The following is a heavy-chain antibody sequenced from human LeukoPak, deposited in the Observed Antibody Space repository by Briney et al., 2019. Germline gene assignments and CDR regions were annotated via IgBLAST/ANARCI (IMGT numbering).Heavy chain of an antibody. Sequence: SETLSLTCTVSGDSVSSSGYFWAWIRQPPGKGQEWIGSMYYSGSSYYNPSLKSRVTISVDTSKNQFSLKLSSVTAADTAMYYCARHVGVGKYYLDYWGQGTLVTVSS. D-gene: IGHD4-23*01. CDR3: ARHVGVGKYYLDY. V-gene: IGHV4-39*01. CDR2: MYYSGSS. J-gene: IGHJ4*02. CDR1: GDSVSSSGYF.